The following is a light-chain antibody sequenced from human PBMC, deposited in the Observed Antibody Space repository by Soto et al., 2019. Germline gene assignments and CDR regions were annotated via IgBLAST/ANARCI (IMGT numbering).Light chain of an antibody. Sequence: EIVLTQSPGTLSLSPGERATLSCRARQSVGSNLAWYQQTPGQAPRVVIYDASTRATVIPARFSGSGSGTEFTLTISSLQSEDFAVYYCQQYDTWPLTFGGGTKV. CDR1: QSVGSN. CDR3: QQYDTWPLT. V-gene: IGKV3-15*01. CDR2: DAS. J-gene: IGKJ4*01.